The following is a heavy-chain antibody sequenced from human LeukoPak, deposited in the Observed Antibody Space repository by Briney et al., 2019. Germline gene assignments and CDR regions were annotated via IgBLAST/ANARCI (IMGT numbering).Heavy chain of an antibody. D-gene: IGHD5-12*01. CDR3: ARSASGYDA. Sequence: GGSMRLSCAASGFPFSGYWMHWVRQAPGKGLVWVSRIDDDGAGTTYADSVKGRFTISRDNAKNTLYLQMNSLRVEDTAVYYCARSASGYDAWGQGTLVTVSS. CDR1: GFPFSGYW. CDR2: IDDDGAGT. V-gene: IGHV3-74*01. J-gene: IGHJ5*02.